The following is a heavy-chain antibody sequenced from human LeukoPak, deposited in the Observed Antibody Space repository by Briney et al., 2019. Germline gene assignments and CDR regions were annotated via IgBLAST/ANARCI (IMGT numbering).Heavy chain of an antibody. Sequence: SETLSLTCTVSGGSISSYYWGWIRQPPGKGLEWIGYISYSGSTNFNPSLKSRVTISVDTSKNQFSLKLSSVTAADTAVYYCAREGTAGTNLNWFDPWGQGTLVTVSS. CDR3: AREGTAGTNLNWFDP. V-gene: IGHV4-59*01. CDR2: ISYSGST. CDR1: GGSISSYY. J-gene: IGHJ5*02. D-gene: IGHD1-1*01.